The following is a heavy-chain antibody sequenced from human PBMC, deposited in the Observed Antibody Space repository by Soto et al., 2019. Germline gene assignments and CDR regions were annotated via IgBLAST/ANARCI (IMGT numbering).Heavy chain of an antibody. CDR2: VYFNGNT. J-gene: IGHJ4*02. V-gene: IGHV4-59*01. Sequence: SETLSLTCTVSAASFSKYYWSWIRQPPGEGLEWIGYVYFNGNTNYNPSLKRRVSISIDTSKNQISLNLSSVTAADTAVYYCASVTFGGVVLAHWGQGTLVTVSS. D-gene: IGHD3-16*01. CDR1: AASFSKYY. CDR3: ASVTFGGVVLAH.